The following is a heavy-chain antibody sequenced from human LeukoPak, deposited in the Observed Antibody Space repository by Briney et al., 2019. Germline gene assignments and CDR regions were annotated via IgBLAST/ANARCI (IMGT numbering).Heavy chain of an antibody. CDR3: ARDLPDVLTGYSDLAFDI. J-gene: IGHJ3*02. D-gene: IGHD3-9*01. CDR1: GFHFATYG. V-gene: IGHV3-7*03. Sequence: GGSLRLSCAVSGFHFATYGMTWFRKAPGKGREWGANIKQDGSDKNYVDSVKGRFTISRDNAKKLLYLQMNSLRAEDTAVYYCARDLPDVLTGYSDLAFDIWGQGTMVTVSS. CDR2: IKQDGSDK.